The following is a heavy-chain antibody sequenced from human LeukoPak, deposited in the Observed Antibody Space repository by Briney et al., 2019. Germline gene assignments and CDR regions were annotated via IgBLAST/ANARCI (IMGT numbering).Heavy chain of an antibody. V-gene: IGHV1-18*01. D-gene: IGHD3-22*01. J-gene: IGHJ4*02. CDR2: ISAYNGNT. CDR1: GYTFTSYG. CDR3: ARENPTYYYDSRVFDY. Sequence: ASVKVSCKASGYTFTSYGISWVRQAPGQGLEWMGWISAYNGNTNYAQKLQGRVTMTTDTSTSTAYMELRSLRSDDTAVYYCARENPTYYYDSRVFDYWGQGTLVTVSS.